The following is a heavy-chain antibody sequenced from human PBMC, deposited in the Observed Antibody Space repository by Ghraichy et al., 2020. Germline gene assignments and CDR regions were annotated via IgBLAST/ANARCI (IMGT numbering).Heavy chain of an antibody. Sequence: GGSLRLSCGASGFTFSSYAMHWVRQAPGKGLEYVSGISSNGGSTYYANSVKGRFTMSRDNSKNTLYLQMGSLRAEDVAVYYCARGPNFYDSGSYSHPNYFDYWGQGTLVTVSS. J-gene: IGHJ4*02. V-gene: IGHV3-64*01. CDR3: ARGPNFYDSGSYSHPNYFDY. CDR2: ISSNGGST. D-gene: IGHD3-10*01. CDR1: GFTFSSYA.